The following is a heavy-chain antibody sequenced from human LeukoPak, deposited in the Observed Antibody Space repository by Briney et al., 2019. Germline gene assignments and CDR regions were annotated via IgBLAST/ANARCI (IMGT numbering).Heavy chain of an antibody. J-gene: IGHJ6*03. CDR3: AKAARKDHFWSGRHYYYYMDV. CDR1: GFPLSSYA. CDR2: ISYDGGNK. D-gene: IGHD3-3*02. V-gene: IGHV3-30*04. Sequence: GGSLRLSCAAPGFPLSSYAMHWVRQAPGKGLEWVAVISYDGGNKYYADSVKGRFTISRDNSKNTLFMQMNGLRAEDTAVYYCAKAARKDHFWSGRHYYYYMDVWGKGTTVTVSS.